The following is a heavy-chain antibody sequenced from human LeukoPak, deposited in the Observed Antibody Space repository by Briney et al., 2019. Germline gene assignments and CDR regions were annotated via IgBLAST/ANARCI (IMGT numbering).Heavy chain of an antibody. CDR2: INPVGGVT. V-gene: IGHV1-46*01. CDR1: GYIFTNYY. CDR3: ARLWSYYDNSGFFXXY. J-gene: IGHJ4*02. Sequence: ASVKISCKASGYIFTNYYLYWVRQAPGQGLEWMGVINPVGGVTTYAQRFQGRVTMTRDTSTSTFDMELSSLKSEDTAVYYCARLWSYYDNSGFFXXYWGXXTLVTVSS. D-gene: IGHD3-22*01.